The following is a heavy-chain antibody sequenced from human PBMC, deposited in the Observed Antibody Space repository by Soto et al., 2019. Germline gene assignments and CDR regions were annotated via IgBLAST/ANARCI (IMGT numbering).Heavy chain of an antibody. CDR1: GFSYTSSA. CDR2: IVVGGGNT. Sequence: GXSVKVSCKASGFSYTSSAVQWVRQAPGEGLQWIGWIVVGGGNTNYAQELQERLTITRDMSTNTAYMELSSLRSEDTAVYYCAAALYSGGRRCSFDIWRQGTMVTVSS. D-gene: IGHD2-15*01. J-gene: IGHJ3*02. V-gene: IGHV1-58*01. CDR3: AAALYSGGRRCSFDI.